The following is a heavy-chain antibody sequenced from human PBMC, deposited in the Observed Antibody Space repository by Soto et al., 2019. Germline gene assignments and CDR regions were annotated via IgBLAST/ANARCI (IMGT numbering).Heavy chain of an antibody. Sequence: PXECLSLSCAASGFTVSSYSMNWVRQAPGKGLEWVSSISSSSSYIYYADSVKGRFTISRDNAKNSLYLQMNSLRAEDTAVYYCAREGHDSRYFDLLSHFDYWGQGTLVTVSS. CDR2: ISSSSSYI. D-gene: IGHD3-9*01. J-gene: IGHJ4*02. CDR3: AREGHDSRYFDLLSHFDY. V-gene: IGHV3-21*01. CDR1: GFTVSSYS.